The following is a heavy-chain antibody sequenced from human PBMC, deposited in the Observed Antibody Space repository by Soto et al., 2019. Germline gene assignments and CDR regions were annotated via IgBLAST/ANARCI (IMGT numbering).Heavy chain of an antibody. CDR3: ARERGGYSYGDS. D-gene: IGHD5-18*01. J-gene: IGHJ4*02. CDR1: GYTFSDYG. CDR2: VNIYRGTT. Sequence: QVQLVQSGAEVQQPRASVRVSCKPSGYTFSDYGISWVRQAPGQGLEWMGWVNIYRGTTNYAQKFQGRVTMTTDTSTTTAYLDLTSLTSDDTAVYYCARERGGYSYGDSWCQGTLVTVSS. V-gene: IGHV1-18*01.